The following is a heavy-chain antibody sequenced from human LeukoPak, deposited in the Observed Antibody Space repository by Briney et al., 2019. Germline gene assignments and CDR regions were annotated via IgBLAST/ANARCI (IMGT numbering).Heavy chain of an antibody. CDR1: GYTFTSYD. D-gene: IGHD5-18*01. CDR3: ARVGSSSYGFGY. CDR2: IIPIFGTA. J-gene: IGHJ4*02. Sequence: SVKVSCKASGYTFTSYDINWVRQATGQGLEWMGGIIPIFGTANYAQKFQGRVTIIADESTSTAYMELSSLRSEDTAVYYCARVGSSSYGFGYWGQGTLVTVSS. V-gene: IGHV1-69*13.